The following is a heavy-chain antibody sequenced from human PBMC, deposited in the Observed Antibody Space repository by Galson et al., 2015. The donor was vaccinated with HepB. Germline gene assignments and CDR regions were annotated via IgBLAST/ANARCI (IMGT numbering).Heavy chain of an antibody. J-gene: IGHJ6*03. CDR3: ARVYYDFWSGVKNYYYQMDV. V-gene: IGHV1-2*02. CDR2: INPNSGGT. D-gene: IGHD3-3*01. Sequence: SVKVSCKASGYSFTGYYMHWVRQAPGQGLEWMGWINPNSGGTNYAQKFQGRVTMTRDTSISTAYMDLSRLTSDDTAVYYCARVYYDFWSGVKNYYYQMDVWGKGTTVTVSS. CDR1: GYSFTGYY.